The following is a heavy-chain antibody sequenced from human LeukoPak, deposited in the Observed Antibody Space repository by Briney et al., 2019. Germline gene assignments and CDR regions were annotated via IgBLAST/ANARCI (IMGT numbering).Heavy chain of an antibody. CDR3: ARGKPPTSYYMDV. CDR1: GASISSGSYY. V-gene: IGHV4-61*02. CDR2: MYTSGST. Sequence: TLSLTCTVSGASISSGSYYWSWIRQPAGKGLEWIGRMYTSGSTNYNPSLKSRVTISGDASKNQLSLNLSSVTAADTAVYYCARGKPPTSYYMDVWGKGTTVTVSS. J-gene: IGHJ6*03.